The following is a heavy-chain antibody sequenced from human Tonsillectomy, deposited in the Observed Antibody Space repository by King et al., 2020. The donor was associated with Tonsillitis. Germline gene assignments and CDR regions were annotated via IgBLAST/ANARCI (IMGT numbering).Heavy chain of an antibody. V-gene: IGHV5-51*03. J-gene: IGHJ4*02. CDR3: ARMQQLAQLDSDY. Sequence: QLVQSGAEVKKPGESLKISCKGSGYSFPSDWIAWVRQMSGKGLEWMGIIYPGDSDTRYSPSFQGQVTISADKSINTAYLQWSSLKASDTAMYYCARMQQLAQLDSDYWGQGTLVTVSS. D-gene: IGHD1-1*01. CDR2: IYPGDSDT. CDR1: GYSFPSDW.